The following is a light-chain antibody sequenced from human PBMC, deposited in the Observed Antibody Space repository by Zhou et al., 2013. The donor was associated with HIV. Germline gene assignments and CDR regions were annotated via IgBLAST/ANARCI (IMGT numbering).Light chain of an antibody. CDR3: QQYDSYPWT. CDR2: KAS. CDR1: QSISSW. Sequence: DIQMTQSPSTLSAFVGDRVTITCRASQSISSWLTWYQQKPGKAPNLLIYKASTLESGVPSRFSGSGSGTEFTLTISRLQPDDFATYFCQQYDSYPWTFGQGTRVESK. J-gene: IGKJ1*01. V-gene: IGKV1-5*03.